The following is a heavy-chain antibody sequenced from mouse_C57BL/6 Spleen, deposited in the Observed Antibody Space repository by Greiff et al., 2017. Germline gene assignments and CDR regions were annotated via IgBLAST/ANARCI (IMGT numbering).Heavy chain of an antibody. J-gene: IGHJ4*01. Sequence: QVQLQQSGAELVRPGTSVKMSCKASGYTFTNYWIGWAKQRPGHGLEWIGDIYPGGGYTNYNEKFKGKATLTADKSSSTAYMQFSSLTSEDSAIYYCARYPYYGSSYGYAMDYWGQGTSVTVSS. V-gene: IGHV1-63*01. D-gene: IGHD1-1*01. CDR2: IYPGGGYT. CDR1: GYTFTNYW. CDR3: ARYPYYGSSYGYAMDY.